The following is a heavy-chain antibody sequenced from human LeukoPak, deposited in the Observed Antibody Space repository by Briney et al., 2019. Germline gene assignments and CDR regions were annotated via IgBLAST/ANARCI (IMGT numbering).Heavy chain of an antibody. CDR3: ARVPRRTMVRGVIAHPTFDY. D-gene: IGHD3-10*01. V-gene: IGHV1-2*02. CDR2: INPNSGGT. J-gene: IGHJ4*02. CDR1: VYTFTGCY. Sequence: GASVTVSCKASVYTFTGCYMHWVRQAPGQGLEWMGWINPNSGGTNYAQKFQGRVTMTRDTSISTAYMELSRLRSDDTAVYYCARVPRRTMVRGVIAHPTFDYWGQGTLVTVSS.